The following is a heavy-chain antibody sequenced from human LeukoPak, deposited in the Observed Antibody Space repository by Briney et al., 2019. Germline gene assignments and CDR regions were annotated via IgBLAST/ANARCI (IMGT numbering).Heavy chain of an antibody. CDR1: GITASSNY. J-gene: IGHJ4*02. Sequence: GESLRLSCAASGITASSNYMNWVRQAPGKGLEWVSFISRDGGTIDYADSVKGRFTISRDNAKNSLYLQMSRLRGEDTAVYYCARKAITVTTFDYWGQGTLVTVSS. D-gene: IGHD1-14*01. CDR3: ARKAITVTTFDY. V-gene: IGHV3-48*04. CDR2: ISRDGGTI.